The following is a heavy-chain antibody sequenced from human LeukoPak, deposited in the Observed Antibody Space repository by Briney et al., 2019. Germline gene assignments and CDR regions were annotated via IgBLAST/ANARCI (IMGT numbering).Heavy chain of an antibody. CDR3: ARGESGSYDY. CDR1: GGSISSGGYY. V-gene: IGHV4-61*08. CDR2: IYYSGST. Sequence: PSQTLSLTCTVSGGSISSGGYYWSWIRQPPGKGLEWIGYIYYSGSTNYNPSLKSRVTISVDTSKNQFSLKLSSVTAADTAVYYCARGESGSYDYWGQGTLVTVSS. J-gene: IGHJ4*02. D-gene: IGHD1-26*01.